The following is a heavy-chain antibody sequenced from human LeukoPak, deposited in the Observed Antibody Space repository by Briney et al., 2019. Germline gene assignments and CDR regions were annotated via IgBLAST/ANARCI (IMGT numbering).Heavy chain of an antibody. V-gene: IGHV1-46*01. CDR3: AVWFGDVSDFLGPWDD. J-gene: IGHJ4*02. CDR2: INPSGGST. D-gene: IGHD3-10*01. Sequence: EASVKVSCKASGYTFTSYYMHWVRQAPGQGLEWMGIINPSGGSTSYAQKLQGRVTMTTDTSTSTAYMELRSLRADDTAVYYCAVWFGDVSDFLGPWDDWGQGTLVTVSS. CDR1: GYTFTSYY.